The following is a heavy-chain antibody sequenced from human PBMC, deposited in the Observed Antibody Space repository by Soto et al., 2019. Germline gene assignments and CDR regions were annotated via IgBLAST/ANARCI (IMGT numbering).Heavy chain of an antibody. V-gene: IGHV4-30-4*01. Sequence: PSETLSLTCTVSVGSISSGDYYWSWIRQPPGKGLEWIGYIFHSGNAYYNPSLESRLSISVDTSKNQFSLKLTSVTAADTAEYYCARYKDYYALDVWGPGTTVTVSS. D-gene: IGHD1-1*01. CDR2: IFHSGNA. CDR1: VGSISSGDYY. CDR3: ARYKDYYALDV. J-gene: IGHJ6*02.